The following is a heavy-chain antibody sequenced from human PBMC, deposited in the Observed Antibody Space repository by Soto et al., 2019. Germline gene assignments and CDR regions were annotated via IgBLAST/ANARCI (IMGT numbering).Heavy chain of an antibody. CDR2: ISGSGGST. V-gene: IGHV3-23*01. Sequence: GSLRLSCAASGFTFSSYAMSWVRQAPGQGPEWVSAISGSGGSTHYADSVKGRFTISRDNSKNTLYLQMNSLRAEDTAVYYCAKETVAGGVGYYFDYWGQGTLVTVSS. J-gene: IGHJ4*02. CDR1: GFTFSSYA. D-gene: IGHD6-19*01. CDR3: AKETVAGGVGYYFDY.